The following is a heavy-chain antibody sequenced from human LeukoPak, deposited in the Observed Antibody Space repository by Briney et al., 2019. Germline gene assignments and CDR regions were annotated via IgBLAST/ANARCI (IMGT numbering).Heavy chain of an antibody. D-gene: IGHD3-22*01. CDR2: ISSSSSYI. Sequence: GGSLRLSCAASGFTFSSYSMNWIRQAPGKELEWVSSISSSSSYIYYADSVKGRFTISRDNAKNSLYLQMNSLRAEDTAVYYCARVEGYYDSSGYFDAFDIWGQGTMVTVSS. CDR1: GFTFSSYS. CDR3: ARVEGYYDSSGYFDAFDI. J-gene: IGHJ3*02. V-gene: IGHV3-21*01.